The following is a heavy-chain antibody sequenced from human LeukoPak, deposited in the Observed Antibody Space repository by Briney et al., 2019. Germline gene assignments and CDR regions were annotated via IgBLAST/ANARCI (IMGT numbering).Heavy chain of an antibody. CDR2: IWYDGSNK. J-gene: IGHJ6*03. CDR1: GFTFSSYG. Sequence: GGSLRLSCAASGFTFSSYGMHWVRQAPGKGLEWVAVIWYDGSNKYYADSVKGRFTISRDNSKNTLYLQMNSLIAEDTAVYYCAKDYGDFWSGYPNYYYYYYMDVWGKGTTVTVSS. D-gene: IGHD3-3*01. CDR3: AKDYGDFWSGYPNYYYYYYMDV. V-gene: IGHV3-33*06.